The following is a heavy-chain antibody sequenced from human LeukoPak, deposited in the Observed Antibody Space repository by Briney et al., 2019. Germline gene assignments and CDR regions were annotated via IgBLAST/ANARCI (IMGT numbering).Heavy chain of an antibody. CDR1: GFTFSSYG. J-gene: IGHJ4*02. D-gene: IGHD6-13*01. CDR2: ISYDGSNK. Sequence: PGRSLRLSCAASGFTFSSYGMHWVRQAPGKGLEWVAVISYDGSNKYYADPVKGRFTISRDNSKNTLYLQMNSLRAEDTAVYYCAKAIAAAGLDYWGQGTLVTVSS. V-gene: IGHV3-30*18. CDR3: AKAIAAAGLDY.